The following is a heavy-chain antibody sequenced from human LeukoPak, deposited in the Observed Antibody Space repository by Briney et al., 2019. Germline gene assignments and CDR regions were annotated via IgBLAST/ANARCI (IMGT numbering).Heavy chain of an antibody. D-gene: IGHD6-13*01. CDR3: ARDGYSSSWYIDS. CDR2: INSDGTST. CDR1: GFTFSSYW. Sequence: GGSLRLSCAASGFTFSSYWMHWVRQGAGKGLVWVSRINSDGTSTSYAGSVKGRFTISRDNAKDTLSLQMNSLRGEDTAVYYCARDGYSSSWYIDSWGQGTLVTVSS. V-gene: IGHV3-74*01. J-gene: IGHJ4*02.